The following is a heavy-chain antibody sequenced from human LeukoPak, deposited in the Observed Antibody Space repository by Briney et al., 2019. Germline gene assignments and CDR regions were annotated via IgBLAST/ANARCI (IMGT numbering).Heavy chain of an antibody. J-gene: IGHJ5*02. CDR1: GYTFTSYG. Sequence: ASVKVSCKASGYTFTSYGISWVRQAPGQGLEWMGWISAYNGNTNYAQKLQGRVTMTTDTSTSTAYMELRSLRSDDTAVYYCANTVYDILTGQLGRWFDPWGQGTLVTVS. CDR2: ISAYNGNT. D-gene: IGHD3-9*01. CDR3: ANTVYDILTGQLGRWFDP. V-gene: IGHV1-18*01.